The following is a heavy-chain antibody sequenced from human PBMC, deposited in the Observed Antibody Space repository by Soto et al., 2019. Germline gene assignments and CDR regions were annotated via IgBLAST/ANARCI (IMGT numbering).Heavy chain of an antibody. Sequence: QVTLKESGPVLVKPTETLTLTCTASGFSLSNARMGVSWIRQPPGKALEWLAHIFSNDKKSYSTSLKSRVTISKDTSKSQVVLTMTNMDPVDTATYYCARILTDPYSSGMNGMDVWGQGTTVTVSS. CDR3: ARILTDPYSSGMNGMDV. CDR2: IFSNDKK. J-gene: IGHJ6*02. CDR1: GFSLSNARMG. V-gene: IGHV2-26*01. D-gene: IGHD6-19*01.